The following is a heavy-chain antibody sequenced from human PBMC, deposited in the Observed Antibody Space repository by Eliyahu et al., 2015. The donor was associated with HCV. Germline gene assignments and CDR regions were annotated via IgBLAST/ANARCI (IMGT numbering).Heavy chain of an antibody. D-gene: IGHD1-26*01. CDR1: GFTFSSYG. J-gene: IGHJ3*02. Sequence: QVQLVESGGGVVQPGGSLXLPCAASGFTFSSYGMXWGRQGPGKGLEWVAFIRYDGSNKYYADSVKGRFTISRDNSKNTLYLQMNSLRAEDTAVYYCAKFEWELNAFDIWGQGTMVTVSS. CDR2: IRYDGSNK. V-gene: IGHV3-30*02. CDR3: AKFEWELNAFDI.